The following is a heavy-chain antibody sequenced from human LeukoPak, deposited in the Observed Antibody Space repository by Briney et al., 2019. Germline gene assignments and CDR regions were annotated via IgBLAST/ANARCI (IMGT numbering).Heavy chain of an antibody. CDR3: GRLALNYYDSSGYFSY. Sequence: PGGSLRLSCAASGFTFRTYSMNWVRQAPGKGLEWVSYISSSSSNIYYADSVKGRFTISRDNAKNSLFLQMNTLRVEDTAVDYWGRLALNYYDSSGYFSYWGHGTLVTVSS. V-gene: IGHV3-48*01. J-gene: IGHJ4*01. CDR1: GFTFRTYS. CDR2: ISSSSSNI. D-gene: IGHD3-22*01.